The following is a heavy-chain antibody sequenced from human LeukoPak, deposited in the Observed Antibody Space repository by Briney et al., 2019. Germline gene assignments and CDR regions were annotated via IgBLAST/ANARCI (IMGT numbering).Heavy chain of an antibody. CDR1: GFTFSSYW. CDR3: ARLRLLEWLPAADAFDI. Sequence: GGSLRLSCAASGFTFSSYWMSWVRQAPGKGLEWVANIKQDGSEKYYVDSVKGRFTISRDNAKNSLYLQMNSLRAEDTAVYYCARLRLLEWLPAADAFDIWGQGTMVTVSS. D-gene: IGHD3-3*01. J-gene: IGHJ3*02. CDR2: IKQDGSEK. V-gene: IGHV3-7*01.